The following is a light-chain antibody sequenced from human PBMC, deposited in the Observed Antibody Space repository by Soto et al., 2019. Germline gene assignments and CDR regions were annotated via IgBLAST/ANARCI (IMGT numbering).Light chain of an antibody. CDR3: RSYAGSSQVT. CDR1: SSDVGGADY. J-gene: IGLJ2*01. Sequence: QSVLTQPPSASGSPRQSVTISCTGTSSDVGGADYVSWYQQHPGRAPKVLIYEVNKRPSGVPDRFSGSKSGHTASLTVSGLQAEDDADYYCRSYAGSSQVTFGGGTKLTV. V-gene: IGLV2-8*01. CDR2: EVN.